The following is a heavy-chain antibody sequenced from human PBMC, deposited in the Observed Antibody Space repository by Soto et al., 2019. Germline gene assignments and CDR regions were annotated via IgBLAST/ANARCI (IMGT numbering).Heavy chain of an antibody. CDR3: VKSSSGLRDYFDS. J-gene: IGHJ4*02. Sequence: QMQLVESGGGVVQPGGSLRLSCAASGFTLSSFAMHWVRQAPGKGLEWVATTSYDGLNTFYGESVRGRFSISRDTSKNTHFLQMDSLKTEDTAVYFCVKSSSGLRDYFDSWGRGTLVTVSS. CDR1: GFTLSSFA. CDR2: TSYDGLNT. V-gene: IGHV3-30-3*02. D-gene: IGHD3-10*01.